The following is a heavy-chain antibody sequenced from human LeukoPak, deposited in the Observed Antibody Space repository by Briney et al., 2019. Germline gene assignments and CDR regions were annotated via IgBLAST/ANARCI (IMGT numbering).Heavy chain of an antibody. V-gene: IGHV3-66*01. J-gene: IGHJ4*02. Sequence: PGGSLRLSCAASGFTVSSNYMSWVRQAPGKGLEWVSVIYSGGSTYYADSVEGRFTISRDNSKNTLYLQMNSLRAEDTAVYYCARDILPGYYFDYWGQGTLVTVSS. CDR3: ARDILPGYYFDY. CDR2: IYSGGST. D-gene: IGHD2-2*02. CDR1: GFTVSSNY.